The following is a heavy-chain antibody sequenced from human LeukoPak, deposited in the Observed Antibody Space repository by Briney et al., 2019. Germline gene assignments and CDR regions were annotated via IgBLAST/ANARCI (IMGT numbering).Heavy chain of an antibody. V-gene: IGHV3-9*01. CDR2: ISWNSGSI. Sequence: TGGSLRLSCAASGFTFYDYAMHWVRQAPGKGLEGGSGISWNSGSIGYADSVKGRFTISRDNAKNSLYLQMNSLRAEDTALYYCAKDIGYWGQGTLVTVSS. CDR1: GFTFYDYA. CDR3: AKDIGY. J-gene: IGHJ4*02.